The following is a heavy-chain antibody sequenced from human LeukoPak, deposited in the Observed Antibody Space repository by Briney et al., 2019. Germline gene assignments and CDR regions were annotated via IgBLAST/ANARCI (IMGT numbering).Heavy chain of an antibody. Sequence: PSETLSLTCAVYGGSFSGYYWSWIRQPPGKGLEWIGEINHSGSTNYNPSLKSRVTISVDTSKNQFSLRLSSVTAADTAVYYCARGRGFSGSYYVAKRRNYYFDYWGQGTLVTVSS. J-gene: IGHJ4*02. D-gene: IGHD1-26*01. V-gene: IGHV4-34*01. CDR1: GGSFSGYY. CDR2: INHSGST. CDR3: ARGRGFSGSYYVAKRRNYYFDY.